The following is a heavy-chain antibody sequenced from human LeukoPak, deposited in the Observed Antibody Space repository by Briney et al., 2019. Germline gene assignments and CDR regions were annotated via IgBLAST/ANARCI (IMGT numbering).Heavy chain of an antibody. Sequence: GGSLRLSCTASGFTFITYWMSWVRQAPGKGLEWVANIKQDGSEKYYVDSVKGRFTISRDNAKNSLYLQMNGLRAEDTAVYYCARGRLGGDYVNWFDPWGQGTLVTVSS. CDR1: GFTFITYW. D-gene: IGHD4-17*01. J-gene: IGHJ5*02. CDR2: IKQDGSEK. V-gene: IGHV3-7*04. CDR3: ARGRLGGDYVNWFDP.